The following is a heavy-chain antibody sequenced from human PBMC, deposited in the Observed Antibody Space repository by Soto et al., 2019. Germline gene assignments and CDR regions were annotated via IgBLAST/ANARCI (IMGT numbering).Heavy chain of an antibody. CDR1: GYTFTTYA. CDR3: AGGLRSSGCQ. V-gene: IGHV1-3*01. Sequence: QVQLVQSGAEVKKPGASVKVSCKASGYTFTTYAMHWVRQAPGQRLEWMGWINAGNGNTYYSQTFQGRVTITSDPPASTAYMELSSLRSEDRAVYYCAGGLRSSGCQWGQGTLVTVSS. J-gene: IGHJ4*02. CDR2: INAGNGNT. D-gene: IGHD6-19*01.